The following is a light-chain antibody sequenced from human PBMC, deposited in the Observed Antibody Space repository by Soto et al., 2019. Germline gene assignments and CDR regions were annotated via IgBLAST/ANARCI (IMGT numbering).Light chain of an antibody. CDR1: QSVSSN. Sequence: EIAMTQSPATLSVSPGERATLSCRSSQSVSSNLAWYQQKPGQAPRLLIYGASTRATGVPARFSGSGSGTEFTLTIRSLQTEDFAVYYCHQYNNWPPWTFGQGTTGDIK. CDR3: HQYNNWPPWT. CDR2: GAS. J-gene: IGKJ1*01. V-gene: IGKV3-15*01.